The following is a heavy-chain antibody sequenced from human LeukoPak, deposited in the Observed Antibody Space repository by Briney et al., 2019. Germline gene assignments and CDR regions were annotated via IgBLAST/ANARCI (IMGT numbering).Heavy chain of an antibody. D-gene: IGHD3-16*02. CDR3: ARDSQYYDYVWGSYRPYYFDY. CDR1: GGSISSYY. Sequence: KPSETLSLTCTVSGGSISSYYWGWIRQPAGKGLEWIGRIYTSGSTNYNPSLKSRVTMSVDTSKNQFSLKLSSVTAADTAVYYCARDSQYYDYVWGSYRPYYFDYWGQGALVTVSS. V-gene: IGHV4-4*07. J-gene: IGHJ4*02. CDR2: IYTSGST.